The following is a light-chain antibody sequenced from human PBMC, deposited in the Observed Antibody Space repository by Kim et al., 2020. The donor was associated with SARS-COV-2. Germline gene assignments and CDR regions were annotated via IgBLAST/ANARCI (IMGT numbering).Light chain of an antibody. CDR3: QQYGSSSSIT. CDR2: GAS. J-gene: IGKJ5*01. Sequence: EIVLTQSPGTLSLSPGERATLSCRASQSVSSSYLAWYQQKPGQAPRLLIYGASSRATGIPDRFSGSGSETDFTLTISRLEPEDFAVYYCQQYGSSSSITFGQGTRLDIK. V-gene: IGKV3-20*01. CDR1: QSVSSSY.